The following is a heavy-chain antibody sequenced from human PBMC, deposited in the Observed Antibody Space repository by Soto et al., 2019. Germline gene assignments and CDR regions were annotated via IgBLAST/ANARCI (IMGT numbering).Heavy chain of an antibody. D-gene: IGHD2-15*01. Sequence: GASVKVSCKASGGTFSSYAISWVRQAPGQGLEWMGGIIPIFGTANYAQKFQGRVTITADESTSTAYMELSSLRLEDTAVYYCARGFCNGCSRGYFDYWGPGTLVTVSS. CDR1: GGTFSSYA. V-gene: IGHV1-69*13. CDR3: ARGFCNGCSRGYFDY. J-gene: IGHJ4*02. CDR2: IIPIFGTA.